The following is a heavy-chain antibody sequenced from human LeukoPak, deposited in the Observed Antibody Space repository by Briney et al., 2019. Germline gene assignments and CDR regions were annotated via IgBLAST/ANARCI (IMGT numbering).Heavy chain of an antibody. CDR3: ARDQKYQLLYLFDY. V-gene: IGHV3-23*01. D-gene: IGHD2-2*02. CDR1: GFTFSSYA. J-gene: IGHJ4*02. Sequence: PGGSLRLSCAASGFTFSSYAMHWVRQAPGKGLEWVSAISGSGGSTYYADSVKGRFTISRDNSKNTLYLQMNSLRAEDTAVYYCARDQKYQLLYLFDYWGQGTLVTVSS. CDR2: ISGSGGST.